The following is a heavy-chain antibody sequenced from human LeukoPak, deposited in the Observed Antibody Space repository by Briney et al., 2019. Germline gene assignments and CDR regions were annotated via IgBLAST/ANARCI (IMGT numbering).Heavy chain of an antibody. J-gene: IGHJ4*02. Sequence: GASVKVSCKASGYGFTAYYMYWVRQAPGQGLEWMGWINPRGGDTNYAQKFQDRVTMTRDTSISTVYMEFIRLRSDDTAVFYCARGRVSSAYDPAGYWGQGTLVIVSS. CDR1: GYGFTAYY. CDR3: ARGRVSSAYDPAGY. V-gene: IGHV1-2*02. CDR2: INPRGGDT. D-gene: IGHD5-12*01.